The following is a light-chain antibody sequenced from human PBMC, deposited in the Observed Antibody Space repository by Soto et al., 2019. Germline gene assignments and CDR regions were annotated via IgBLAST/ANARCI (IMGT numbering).Light chain of an antibody. Sequence: QSALTQPRSVSGSPGQSVTISCTGTSSDVGGYNYVSWYQQHPGKAPKLMIYDVNKRPSGVPDRFSGSKSGNTASLTISGLKAEDEADYYCCSYAGSYNLVFGNGVKVTVL. V-gene: IGLV2-11*01. CDR2: DVN. CDR3: CSYAGSYNLV. CDR1: SSDVGGYNY. J-gene: IGLJ1*01.